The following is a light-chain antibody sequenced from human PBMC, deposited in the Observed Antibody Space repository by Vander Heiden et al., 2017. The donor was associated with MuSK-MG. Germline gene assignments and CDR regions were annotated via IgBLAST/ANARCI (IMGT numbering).Light chain of an antibody. J-gene: IGKJ2*01. CDR2: LGS. V-gene: IGKV2-28*01. CDR3: RQALQTPYT. Sequence: ESVMTQSALSLPVTPGEPASISCRSSQSLLHSNGYNYLDWYLQKPGQSPQLLIYLGSNRASGVPDRFSGSGSGTDFTLKISSVEAEDVGVYYCRQALQTPYTFGQGTRLEIK. CDR1: QSLLHSNGYNY.